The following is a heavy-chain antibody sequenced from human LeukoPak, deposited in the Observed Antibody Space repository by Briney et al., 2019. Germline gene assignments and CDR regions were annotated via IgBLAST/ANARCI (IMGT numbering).Heavy chain of an antibody. D-gene: IGHD2-15*01. CDR3: ARDQKDCSGGSCYPHYYYYYMDV. CDR1: GGSISSYY. V-gene: IGHV4-59*12. CDR2: IYYSGST. J-gene: IGHJ6*03. Sequence: PSETLSLTCTVSGGSISSYYWSWIRQPPGKGLEWIGYIYYSGSTNYNPSLKSRVTMSVDTSKNQFSLKLSSVTAADTAVYYCARDQKDCSGGSCYPHYYYYYMDVWGKGTTVTISS.